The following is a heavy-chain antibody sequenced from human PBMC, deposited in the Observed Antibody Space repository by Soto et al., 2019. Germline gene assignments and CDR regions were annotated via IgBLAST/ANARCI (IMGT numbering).Heavy chain of an antibody. Sequence: QVQLQESGPGLVKPSQTLSLTCSVSGESISSGGYYWSWIRHLPGKGLEWIGYISDTESAYYNPSLTSRASISMDTSEDHFAMRPTSVTAADSAVYYCARTSSSTTAADYWGPGLQVTVSS. CDR2: ISDTESA. D-gene: IGHD6-13*01. CDR3: ARTSSSTTAADY. CDR1: GESISSGGYY. J-gene: IGHJ4*02. V-gene: IGHV4-31*03.